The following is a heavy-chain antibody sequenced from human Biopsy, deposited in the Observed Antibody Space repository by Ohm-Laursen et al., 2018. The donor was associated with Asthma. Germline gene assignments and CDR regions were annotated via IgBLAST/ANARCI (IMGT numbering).Heavy chain of an antibody. Sequence: SLRLSCAASGFTFGDYWMSWVRQVPGKGLGWVANIKHDGTEKNHVDSLKGRFTISRDNAKNSLYLQMNSLRAEDTAVYYCARTFHFWSPYRAEHYQLWGQGTLVTVPS. D-gene: IGHD3-3*02. CDR1: GFTFGDYW. V-gene: IGHV3-7*01. CDR2: IKHDGTEK. CDR3: ARTFHFWSPYRAEHYQL. J-gene: IGHJ1*01.